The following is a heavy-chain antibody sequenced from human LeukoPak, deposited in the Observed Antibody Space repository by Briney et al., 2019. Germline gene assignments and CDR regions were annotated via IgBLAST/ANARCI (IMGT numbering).Heavy chain of an antibody. Sequence: SETLSLTCAVYGGSFSGYYWSCLRQPPGKGLEWIGEINHSGSTNYNPSLKSRVTISVDTSKNQFSLNLSSVTAADTAVYYCARWEGGSFYDFDHRGPGTLVTVSS. D-gene: IGHD1-26*01. CDR2: INHSGST. J-gene: IGHJ4*02. CDR1: GGSFSGYY. CDR3: ARWEGGSFYDFDH. V-gene: IGHV4-34*01.